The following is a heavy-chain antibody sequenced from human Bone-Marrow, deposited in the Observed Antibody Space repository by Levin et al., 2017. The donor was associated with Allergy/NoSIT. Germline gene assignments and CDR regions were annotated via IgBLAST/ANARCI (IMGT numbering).Heavy chain of an antibody. J-gene: IGHJ4*02. CDR2: IHSSGST. Sequence: SQTLSLTCSVTRGSVTTGNYYWSWIRQPAGKGLEWIGHIHSSGSTNYNPSLESRVTMSVDSSKTQFTLRLTSVTAADTPIYYCARQLNTYEYGNFGFWGQGTLVTVSS. CDR1: RGSVTTGNYY. D-gene: IGHD3-16*01. CDR3: ARQLNTYEYGNFGF. V-gene: IGHV4-61*09.